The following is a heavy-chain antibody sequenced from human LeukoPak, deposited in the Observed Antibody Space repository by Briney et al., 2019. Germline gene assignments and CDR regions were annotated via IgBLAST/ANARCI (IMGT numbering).Heavy chain of an antibody. Sequence: SETLSLTCTVSGGSISTDYWSWIRHSPGKGLEWIGYIYSSGSTNYNPSLKGRVTMSVDTSKNQFSLKLNSVTAADTAVYYCARLAGSSSSDYWGQGTLVTVAS. V-gene: IGHV4-4*09. J-gene: IGHJ4*02. D-gene: IGHD6-6*01. CDR2: IYSSGST. CDR1: GGSISTDY. CDR3: ARLAGSSSSDY.